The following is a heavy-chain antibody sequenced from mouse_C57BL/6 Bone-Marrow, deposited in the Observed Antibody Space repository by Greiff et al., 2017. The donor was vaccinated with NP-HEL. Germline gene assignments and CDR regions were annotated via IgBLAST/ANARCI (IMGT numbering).Heavy chain of an antibody. D-gene: IGHD1-1*01. CDR3: ARHGSSWYFDV. CDR1: GYAFTNYL. Sequence: QVQLKESGAELVRPGTSVKVSCKASGYAFTNYLIEWVKQRPGQGLEWIGVINPGSGGTKYNEKFKGKATLTADKSSSTAYMQLSSLTSEDSAVYFCARHGSSWYFDVWGTGTTVTVSS. CDR2: INPGSGGT. J-gene: IGHJ1*03. V-gene: IGHV1-54*01.